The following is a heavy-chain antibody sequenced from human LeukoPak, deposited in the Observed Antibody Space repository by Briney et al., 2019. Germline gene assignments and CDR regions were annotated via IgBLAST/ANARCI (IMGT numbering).Heavy chain of an antibody. J-gene: IGHJ4*02. D-gene: IGHD6-19*01. CDR1: GFTFSSYW. CDR2: INRDGSST. CDR3: ARVEYSSGWYDY. Sequence: GGSLRLSCAASGFTFSSYWMHWVRQAPGKGLVWVSRINRDGSSTSYADSVKGRFTISRDNAKNTLYLQMNSLRAEDTAVYYCARVEYSSGWYDYWGQGTLVTVSS. V-gene: IGHV3-74*01.